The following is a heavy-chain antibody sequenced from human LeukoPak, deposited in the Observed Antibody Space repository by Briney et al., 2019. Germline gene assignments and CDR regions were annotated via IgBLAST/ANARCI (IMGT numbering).Heavy chain of an antibody. V-gene: IGHV3-23*01. CDR1: GSTFSSYA. D-gene: IGHD5-12*01. CDR3: AKGGIVATMLGWFDP. Sequence: GGSLRLSCAASGSTFSSYAMSWVRQAPGKGLEWVSAISGSGGSTYYADSVKGRFTISRDNSKNTLYLQMNSLRAEDTAVYYCAKGGIVATMLGWFDPWGQGTLVTVSS. J-gene: IGHJ5*02. CDR2: ISGSGGST.